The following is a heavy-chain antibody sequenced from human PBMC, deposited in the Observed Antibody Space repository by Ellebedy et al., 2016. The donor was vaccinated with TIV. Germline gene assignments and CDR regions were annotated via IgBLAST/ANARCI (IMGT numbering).Heavy chain of an antibody. CDR3: ARGIVLMVYAILVNYYGMDV. CDR2: MNPNSGNT. Sequence: AASVKVSCKASGYTFTSYDINWVRQATGQGLEWMGWMNPNSGNTGYAQKFQGRVTMTRNTSISTAYMELSSLRSGDTAVYYCARGIVLMVYAILVNYYGMDVWGQGTTVTVSS. D-gene: IGHD2-8*01. J-gene: IGHJ6*02. V-gene: IGHV1-8*01. CDR1: GYTFTSYD.